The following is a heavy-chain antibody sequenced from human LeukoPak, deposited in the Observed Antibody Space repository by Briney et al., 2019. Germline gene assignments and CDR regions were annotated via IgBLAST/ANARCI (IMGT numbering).Heavy chain of an antibody. CDR3: ARVPPGYSNYDWFDP. D-gene: IGHD4-11*01. V-gene: IGHV1-2*06. CDR2: INPNSGGA. J-gene: IGHJ5*02. Sequence: ASVKVSCKASGYTYTRYGISWVRQAPGQGLEWMGRINPNSGGANYAQKFQGRVTMTRDTSISTAYMELSRLRSDDTAVYYCARVPPGYSNYDWFDPWGQGTLVTVSS. CDR1: GYTYTRYG.